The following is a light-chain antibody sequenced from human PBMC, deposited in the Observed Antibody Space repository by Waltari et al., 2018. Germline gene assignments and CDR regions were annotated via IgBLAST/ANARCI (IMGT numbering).Light chain of an antibody. Sequence: SYVLTQSPSVSVAPGQTARITCGGNNVGRKSLHWYQQKPGQAPLLVVYDDSDRPSGIPDRFSGSNSGNTATLTISRVEAGDEADYYCQVWDSSSDHVVFGGGTKLTVL. CDR1: NVGRKS. CDR3: QVWDSSSDHVV. CDR2: DDS. V-gene: IGLV3-21*02. J-gene: IGLJ2*01.